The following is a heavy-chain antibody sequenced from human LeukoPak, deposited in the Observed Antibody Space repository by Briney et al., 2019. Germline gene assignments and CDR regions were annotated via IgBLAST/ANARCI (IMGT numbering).Heavy chain of an antibody. J-gene: IGHJ1*01. CDR2: ITPNADRT. CDR3: AIMHGYYDGSGYWVQ. CDR1: GFTFGSYG. Sequence: GGSLRLSCAASGFTFGSYGMSWVRQAPGKGLEWVSFITPNADRTSYADSVEGRFTISRDNPRNTLYMQMNSLRDEDTALYFCAIMHGYYDGSGYWVQWGQGTLVTVSS. V-gene: IGHV3-23*01. D-gene: IGHD3-22*01.